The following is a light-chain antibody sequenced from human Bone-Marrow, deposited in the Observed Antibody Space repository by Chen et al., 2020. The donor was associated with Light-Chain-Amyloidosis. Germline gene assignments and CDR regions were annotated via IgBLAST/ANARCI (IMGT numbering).Light chain of an antibody. CDR1: DLPTKY. J-gene: IGLJ2*01. CDR2: RDT. Sequence: LTQPPSVSVSPGQTARITCAGDDLPTKYAYWYQQKPGQAPVLVIHRDTERPSGISERFSGSSSGTTATLTISGVQAEDEADYHCQSADSSGTYEVIFGGGTKLTVL. CDR3: QSADSSGTYEVI. V-gene: IGLV3-25*03.